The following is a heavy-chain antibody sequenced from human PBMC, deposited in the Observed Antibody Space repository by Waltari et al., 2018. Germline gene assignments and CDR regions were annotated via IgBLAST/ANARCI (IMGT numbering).Heavy chain of an antibody. D-gene: IGHD2-15*01. J-gene: IGHJ4*02. CDR1: GFTFSSYA. CDR2: IRVSGGST. CDR3: AKDHIVVVVAATPGT. Sequence: EVQLLESGGGLVQPGGSLRLSCAASGFTFSSYAMSWVRQAPGKGVEWVSAIRVSGGSTYSPNAVKGLFTITKDKCKNTLYLQMNSLGAEDTAVYYCAKDHIVVVVAATPGTWGQGTLVTVSS. V-gene: IGHV3-23*01.